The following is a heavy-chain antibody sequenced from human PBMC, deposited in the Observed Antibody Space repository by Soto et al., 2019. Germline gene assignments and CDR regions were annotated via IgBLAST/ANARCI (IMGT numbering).Heavy chain of an antibody. V-gene: IGHV3-33*01. Sequence: GGSLRLSCAASGFTFSSYGMHWVRQAPGKGLEWVAVIWYDGSDKYYADSVKGRFTISRDNSKNTVYLQMNSLRAGDTAVYYCAGQGGTGFPNDYWGQGTLVTVSS. CDR2: IWYDGSDK. CDR3: AGQGGTGFPNDY. D-gene: IGHD3-16*01. CDR1: GFTFSSYG. J-gene: IGHJ4*02.